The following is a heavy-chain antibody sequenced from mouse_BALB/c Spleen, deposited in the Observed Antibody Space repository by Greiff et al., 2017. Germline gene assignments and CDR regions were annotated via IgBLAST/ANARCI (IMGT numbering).Heavy chain of an antibody. CDR2: ISSGGGST. CDR1: GFAFSSYD. Sequence: EVQVVESGGGLVKPGGSLKLSCAASGFAFSSYDMSWVRQTPEKRLEWVAYISSGGGSTYYPDTVKGRFTISRDNAKNTLYLQMSSLKSEDTAMYYCARPADGYFDYWGQGTTLTVSS. D-gene: IGHD2-3*01. J-gene: IGHJ2*01. V-gene: IGHV5-12-1*01. CDR3: ARPADGYFDY.